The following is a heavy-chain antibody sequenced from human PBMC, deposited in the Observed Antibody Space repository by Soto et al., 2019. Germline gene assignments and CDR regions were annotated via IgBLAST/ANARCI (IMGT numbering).Heavy chain of an antibody. Sequence: QVQLQGSDAGLVKASQTLSLTCTVSGGSVSSGAYYWTWIRQRPGKGLEWIGYIYYSGSTYYSPSLKSRLSISLDTSKNQFSLRLSSVTAADTAMYYCARARLRAVYAFDIWGQGTMVTVSS. J-gene: IGHJ3*02. V-gene: IGHV4-31*03. CDR2: IYYSGST. CDR3: ARARLRAVYAFDI. CDR1: GGSVSSGAYY. D-gene: IGHD5-12*01.